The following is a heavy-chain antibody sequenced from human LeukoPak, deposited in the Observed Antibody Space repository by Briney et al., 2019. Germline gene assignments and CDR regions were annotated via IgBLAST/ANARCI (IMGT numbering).Heavy chain of an antibody. CDR2: IIPIFGTA. D-gene: IGHD2-21*02. Sequence: ASVKVSCKASGGTFSSYAISWVRQAPGQGLEWMGGIIPIFGTANYAQKFQGRVTITADESTSTAYMELSSLRSEDTAVYYCARAAYCGGDCYYDFDYWGQGTLVTVSS. V-gene: IGHV1-69*13. CDR3: ARAAYCGGDCYYDFDY. J-gene: IGHJ4*02. CDR1: GGTFSSYA.